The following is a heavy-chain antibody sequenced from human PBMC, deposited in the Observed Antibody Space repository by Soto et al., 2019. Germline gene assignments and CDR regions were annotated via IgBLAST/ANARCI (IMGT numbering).Heavy chain of an antibody. V-gene: IGHV1-3*01. CDR3: AILGTYYFDNSDNYFDF. CDR2: INAGNGNT. D-gene: IGHD3-22*01. Sequence: ASVKVSCKASGYTTTRYSIHWVRQAPGQRLEWMGWINAGNGNTKFSQKFQGRVTITRDTSASTAYMELRGLRSEDTAVYYCAILGTYYFDNSDNYFDFWGQGTLVTVSS. J-gene: IGHJ4*02. CDR1: GYTTTRYS.